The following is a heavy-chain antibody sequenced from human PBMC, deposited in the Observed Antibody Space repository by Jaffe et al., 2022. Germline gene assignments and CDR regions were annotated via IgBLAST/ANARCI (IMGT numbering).Heavy chain of an antibody. CDR1: GGSISSSSYY. V-gene: IGHV4-39*01. Sequence: QLQLQESGPGLVKPSETLSLTCTVSGGSISSSSYYWGWIRQPPGKGLEWIGSIYYSGSTYYNPSLKSRVTISVDTSKNQFSLKLSSVTAADTAVYYCARHKDVSYYYYYMDVWGKGTTVTVSS. CDR2: IYYSGST. J-gene: IGHJ6*03. CDR3: ARHKDVSYYYYYMDV.